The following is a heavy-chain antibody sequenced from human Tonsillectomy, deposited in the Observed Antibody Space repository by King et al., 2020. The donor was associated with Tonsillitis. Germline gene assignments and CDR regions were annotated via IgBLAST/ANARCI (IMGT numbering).Heavy chain of an antibody. CDR1: GGSISSSSYY. V-gene: IGHV4-39*01. CDR2: IYYSGST. CDR3: ARGSRLGIYYFDY. D-gene: IGHD3-22*01. J-gene: IGHJ4*02. Sequence: QLQESGPGLVKPTENLSLTCTVSGGSISSSSYYWGWIRQPPGKGLEWIGSIYYSGSTYYNPSLKSRVTMSVDTSNNQFSLKLSSVTAADTAVYYCARGSRLGIYYFDYWGQGTLVTVSS.